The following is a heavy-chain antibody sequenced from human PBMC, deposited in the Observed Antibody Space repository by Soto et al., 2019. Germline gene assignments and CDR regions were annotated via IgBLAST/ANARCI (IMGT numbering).Heavy chain of an antibody. Sequence: SETLSLTCAVYGGSFSGYYWSWIRQPPGKGLEWIGEINHSGSTNYNPSLKSRVTISVDTSKNQFSLKLSSVTAADTDVYYCARRRGSGYYYYAMDVWGKGTTGTVAP. J-gene: IGHJ6*04. CDR1: GGSFSGYY. D-gene: IGHD3-22*01. CDR3: ARRRGSGYYYYAMDV. CDR2: INHSGST. V-gene: IGHV4-34*01.